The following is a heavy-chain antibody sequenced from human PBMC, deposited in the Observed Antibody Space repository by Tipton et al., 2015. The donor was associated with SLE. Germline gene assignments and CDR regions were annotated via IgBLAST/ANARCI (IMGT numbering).Heavy chain of an antibody. D-gene: IGHD2-15*01. CDR3: ARVGYCSGGSCLYWYSDL. J-gene: IGHJ2*01. CDR2: IYSGGST. CDR1: GFTVSSNY. V-gene: IGHV3-53*05. Sequence: GSLRLSCAASGFTVSSNYMSWVRQAPGKGLEWVSVIYSGGSTYYADSVKGRFTISRDNSKNTLYLQMNSLRAEDTAVYYCARVGYCSGGSCLYWYSDLWGRGTLVTVSS.